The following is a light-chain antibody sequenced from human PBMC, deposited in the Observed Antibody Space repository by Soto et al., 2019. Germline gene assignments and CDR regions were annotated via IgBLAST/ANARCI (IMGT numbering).Light chain of an antibody. V-gene: IGLV2-8*01. CDR1: SNDVGGHTS. CDR3: SSYAGSNNVV. Sequence: QSALTQPPSASGSPGQSVAISCTGTSNDVGGHTSVSWYQQYPGKAPTLMIYEVNKRPSGVPDRFSGSKSGNTASLTVSGLQTGDEAAYFCSSYAGSNNVVFGGGTKVTVL. J-gene: IGLJ2*01. CDR2: EVN.